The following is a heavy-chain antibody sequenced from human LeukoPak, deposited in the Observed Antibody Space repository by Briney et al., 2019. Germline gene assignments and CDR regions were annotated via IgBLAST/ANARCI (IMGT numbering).Heavy chain of an antibody. Sequence: SETLSLTCAVSGGSISSHYWSWIRQPPGMGLEFIGYVYYLGSTNYNPSLKSRVSITVDTSKRQFSLRLSSVTAADTAMYFCARGASWYSSRWDFDYWGQGILVTVSS. V-gene: IGHV4-59*11. J-gene: IGHJ4*02. CDR2: VYYLGST. D-gene: IGHD6-13*01. CDR1: GGSISSHY. CDR3: ARGASWYSSRWDFDY.